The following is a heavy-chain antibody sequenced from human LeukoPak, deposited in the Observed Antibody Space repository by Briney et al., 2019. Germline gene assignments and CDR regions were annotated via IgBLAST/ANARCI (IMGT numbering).Heavy chain of an antibody. CDR3: TTVTYYDILTGYGHFDY. CDR2: IKSKTDGGTT. V-gene: IGHV3-15*01. CDR1: GFTFSNAW. Sequence: GGSPRLSCAASGFTFSNAWMSWVRQAPGKGLEWVGRIKSKTDGGTTDYAAPVKGRFTISRDDSKNTLYLQMNSLKTEDTAVYYCTTVTYYDILTGYGHFDYWGQGTLVTVSS. J-gene: IGHJ4*02. D-gene: IGHD3-9*01.